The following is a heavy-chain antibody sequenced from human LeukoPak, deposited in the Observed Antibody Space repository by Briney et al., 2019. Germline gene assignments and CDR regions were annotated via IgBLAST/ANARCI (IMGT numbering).Heavy chain of an antibody. D-gene: IGHD6-13*01. CDR2: ISSSSSYI. Sequence: PGGSLRLSCAASGFTFSSYSMKWVRQAPGEGLGWVSSISSSSSYIYYADSVKGRFTISRDNAKNSLYLQMNSLRAEDTAVYYCARDYSSSWYGDHYYGMDVWGQGTTVTVSS. CDR3: ARDYSSSWYGDHYYGMDV. CDR1: GFTFSSYS. V-gene: IGHV3-21*01. J-gene: IGHJ6*02.